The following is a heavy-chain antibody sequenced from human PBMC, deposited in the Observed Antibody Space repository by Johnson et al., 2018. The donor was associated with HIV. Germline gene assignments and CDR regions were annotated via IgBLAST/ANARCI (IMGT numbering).Heavy chain of an antibody. Sequence: QVQLVESGGGVLQPGRSLRPSCVASGFTFRTSGMHWVRQAPGQGLEWVAVIWYDGSNKYYADSVKGRFTIPRDNSKDTLYLEMNSLRVEDTAVYYCATHCSGGSCYLPDAFDIWGQGTMVTVSS. CDR2: IWYDGSNK. D-gene: IGHD2-15*01. CDR1: GFTFRTSG. CDR3: ATHCSGGSCYLPDAFDI. J-gene: IGHJ3*02. V-gene: IGHV3-33*01.